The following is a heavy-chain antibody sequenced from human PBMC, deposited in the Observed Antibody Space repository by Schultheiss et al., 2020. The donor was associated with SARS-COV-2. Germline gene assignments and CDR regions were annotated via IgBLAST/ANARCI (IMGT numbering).Heavy chain of an antibody. D-gene: IGHD2-2*01. CDR3: ARGPARGAYYYYYYMDV. CDR2: ISSSSSTI. J-gene: IGHJ6*03. V-gene: IGHV3-48*01. Sequence: GGSLRLSCAASGFTFSSYSMNWVRQAPGKGLEWVSYISSSSSTIYYADSVKGRFTISRDSSKNTLYLQMNSLRAEDTAVYYCARGPARGAYYYYYYMDVWGKGATVTVSS. CDR1: GFTFSSYS.